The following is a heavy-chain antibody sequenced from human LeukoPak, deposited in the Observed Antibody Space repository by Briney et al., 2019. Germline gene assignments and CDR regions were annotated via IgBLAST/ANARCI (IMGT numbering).Heavy chain of an antibody. J-gene: IGHJ4*02. V-gene: IGHV4-59*08. CDR1: GASISTYY. Sequence: SETLSLTCAVSGASISTYYWSWFRQPPGKGLEWIGYIYYSGSANYNPSLENRVTISVDTSKKQFSLKLSSVTAADTAVYYCARHKETCSGDYCYLDYFDYWGQGTLVTVSS. CDR2: IYYSGSA. CDR3: ARHKETCSGDYCYLDYFDY. D-gene: IGHD2-15*01.